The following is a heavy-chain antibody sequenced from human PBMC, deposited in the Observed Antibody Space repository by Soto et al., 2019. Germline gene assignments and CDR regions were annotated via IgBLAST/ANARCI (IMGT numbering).Heavy chain of an antibody. V-gene: IGHV4-39*01. D-gene: IGHD2-21*02. J-gene: IGHJ4*02. CDR3: ARQRTSVVTQAYFDV. Sequence: SETLSFTCTVNGDSINSRSYSWGWILQPPGKGLEWIGSIYYSGRPYNNPSIRSRGSMSIDTSKDQFSLKLKSVTASATALYFCARQRTSVVTQAYFDVWGPGSLVTVSS. CDR1: GDSINSRSYS. CDR2: IYYSGRP.